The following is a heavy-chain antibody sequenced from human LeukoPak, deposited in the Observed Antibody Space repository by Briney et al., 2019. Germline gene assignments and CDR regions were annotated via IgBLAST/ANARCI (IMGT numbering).Heavy chain of an antibody. V-gene: IGHV6-1*01. D-gene: IGHD1-26*01. J-gene: IGHJ5*02. Sequence: SQTLSLTCAISGDSVSSNSAAWNWIRQSPSRGLGWLGRTYYRSKWYNDYAVSVKSRITINPDTSKNQFSLQLNSVSPEDTAVYYCAETSGRYYWNWFDPWGQGTLVTVSS. CDR3: AETSGRYYWNWFDP. CDR1: GDSVSSNSAA. CDR2: TYYRSKWYN.